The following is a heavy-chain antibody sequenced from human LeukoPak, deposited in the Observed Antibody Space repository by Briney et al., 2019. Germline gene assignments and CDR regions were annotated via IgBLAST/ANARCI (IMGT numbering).Heavy chain of an antibody. D-gene: IGHD4-17*01. V-gene: IGHV4-39*07. Sequence: PSETLSLTCTVSNASISSNTYYRAWIRQPPGKGLEYIGSINCRGSTYYNPSLKSRVTLSVDTSKNQFSLKLNSVTAADTAVYYCANSIDFDYGDYYFDYWGQGALVTISS. J-gene: IGHJ4*02. CDR3: ANSIDFDYGDYYFDY. CDR2: INCRGST. CDR1: NASISSNTYY.